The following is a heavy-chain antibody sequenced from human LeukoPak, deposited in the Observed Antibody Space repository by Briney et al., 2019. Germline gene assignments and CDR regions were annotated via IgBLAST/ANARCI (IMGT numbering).Heavy chain of an antibody. CDR2: ISYDGSNK. CDR3: ARAGGDTSGYYPN. V-gene: IGHV3-30-3*01. D-gene: IGHD3-22*01. CDR1: GFTFRNYV. J-gene: IGHJ4*02. Sequence: GGSLRLSCAASGFTFRNYVIHWVRQAPGKGLEWVAVISYDGSNKYYADSVKGRFTISRDNSKNTLYLQMNSLRAEDTAVYYCARAGGDTSGYYPNWGQGTLVTVSS.